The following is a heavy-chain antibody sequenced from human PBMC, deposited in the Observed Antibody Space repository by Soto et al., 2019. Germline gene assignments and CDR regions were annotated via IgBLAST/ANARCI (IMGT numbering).Heavy chain of an antibody. CDR3: ARSLIPPYYYCDGECPKRWFDP. Sequence: SETLSLTCTVSGDSITSSSHYWGWIRQPPGKGLECIANIYYDGNTYYNPSLKSRVTISVDTSKNQFSLKLNSVTAADTAFYYCARSLIPPYYYCDGECPKRWFDPWGQGSLVT. D-gene: IGHD2-21*01. CDR1: GDSITSSSHY. J-gene: IGHJ5*02. CDR2: IYYDGNT. V-gene: IGHV4-39*07.